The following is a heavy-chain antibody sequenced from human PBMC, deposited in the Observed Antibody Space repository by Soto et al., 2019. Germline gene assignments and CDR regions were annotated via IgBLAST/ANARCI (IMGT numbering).Heavy chain of an antibody. J-gene: IGHJ4*02. Sequence: GSSVKVSCKASGYPFTSYGISWVRQAPGQGLEWMGWISAYNGNTNYAQKLQGRVTMTTDTSTSTAYMELRSLRSDDTAVYYCASIVAAGSLDYWGQGTMVIVSS. CDR1: GYPFTSYG. CDR2: ISAYNGNT. V-gene: IGHV1-18*04. D-gene: IGHD6-13*01. CDR3: ASIVAAGSLDY.